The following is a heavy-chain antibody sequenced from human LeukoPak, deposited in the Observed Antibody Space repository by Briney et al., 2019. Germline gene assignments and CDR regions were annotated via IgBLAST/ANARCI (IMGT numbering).Heavy chain of an antibody. CDR3: ARASDHDWGSYRRDAFDI. V-gene: IGHV3-21*01. Sequence: PGGSLILSCAASTFTFSSYTMNWVRQAPGTGLEWVSSISSSGSYIYYADSLKGRFTVSRDNARKSLYLQMNSLRAEDTAVYYCARASDHDWGSYRRDAFDIWGQGTMVTVSS. D-gene: IGHD3-16*02. CDR2: ISSSGSYI. CDR1: TFTFSSYT. J-gene: IGHJ3*02.